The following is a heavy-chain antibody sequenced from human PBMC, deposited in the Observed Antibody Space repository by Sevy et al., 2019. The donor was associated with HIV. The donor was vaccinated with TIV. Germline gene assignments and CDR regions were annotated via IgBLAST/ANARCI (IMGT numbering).Heavy chain of an antibody. J-gene: IGHJ4*02. D-gene: IGHD5-18*01. V-gene: IGHV3-30*18. CDR2: VSSDGTNT. Sequence: GGSLRLSCGASGFDFTEYAMHWVRQAPGKGLEWVAAVSSDGTNTYYVDSVKGRFTISRDSSQNTLFLHMNSLRVEDTAVYYCAKVGMQLWSHFDFWGQGTLVTVSS. CDR1: GFDFTEYA. CDR3: AKVGMQLWSHFDF.